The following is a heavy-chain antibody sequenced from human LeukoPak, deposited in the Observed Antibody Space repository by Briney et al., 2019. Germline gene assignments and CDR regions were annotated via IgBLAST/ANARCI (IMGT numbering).Heavy chain of an antibody. J-gene: IGHJ4*02. CDR3: AKALAAAVDY. CDR1: GFTFSSYG. CDR2: ISYDGSNK. D-gene: IGHD6-13*01. V-gene: IGHV3-30*18. Sequence: PGGSLRLSCAASGFTFSSYGMHWVRQAPGKGLEWVAVISYDGSNKYYADSVKGRFTISRDNSKNTLYLQMNSLRAEDTAVYYCAKALAAAVDYWGQGTLGTVSS.